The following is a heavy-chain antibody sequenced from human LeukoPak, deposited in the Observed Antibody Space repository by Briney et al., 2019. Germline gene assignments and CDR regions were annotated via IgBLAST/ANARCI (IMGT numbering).Heavy chain of an antibody. Sequence: GRSLRLSCAASGFTFSSYSMNWVRQAPGKGLEWVSCISSSSSSIYYGDSVKGRFTISRDNAKNSLYLQMNSLRAEDTAVYYGPKDQGPPGPSYFTSGGKGPLVT. J-gene: IGHJ4*02. CDR3: PKDQGPPGPSYFTS. D-gene: IGHD2/OR15-2a*01. CDR1: GFTFSSYS. CDR2: ISSSSSSI. V-gene: IGHV3-21*01.